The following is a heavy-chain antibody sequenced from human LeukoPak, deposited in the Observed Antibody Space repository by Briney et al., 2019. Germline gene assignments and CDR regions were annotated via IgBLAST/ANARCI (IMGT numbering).Heavy chain of an antibody. D-gene: IGHD3-3*01. CDR1: GFTFSTYY. J-gene: IGHJ4*02. V-gene: IGHV3-7*01. CDR3: ARLEWWFDY. CDR2: IKEDGSEK. Sequence: AGSLRLSCAASGFTFSTYYMSWVRQAPGKGLEWVANIKEDGSEKHYVDSVRGRFTISRDNAKNSLYLQMNSLRAEDTAVYYCARLEWWFDYWGQGTLVTVSS.